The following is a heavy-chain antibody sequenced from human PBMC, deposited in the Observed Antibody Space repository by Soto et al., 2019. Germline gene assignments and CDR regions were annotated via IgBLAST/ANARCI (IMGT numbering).Heavy chain of an antibody. V-gene: IGHV3-23*01. CDR2: ISGSGGSA. D-gene: IGHD2-2*02. CDR3: AKVIPSPVSYYYYGMDV. Sequence: GGSLRLSCAASGFTFSSYAMSWVRQAPGKGLEWVSAISGSGGSAYYADSVKGRFTISRDNSKNTLYLQMNSLRAEDTAVYYCAKVIPSPVSYYYYGMDVWGQGTTVTVSS. CDR1: GFTFSSYA. J-gene: IGHJ6*02.